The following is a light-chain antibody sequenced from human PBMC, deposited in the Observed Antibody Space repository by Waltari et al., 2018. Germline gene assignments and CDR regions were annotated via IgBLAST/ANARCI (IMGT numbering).Light chain of an antibody. CDR3: QQSYTTPRT. J-gene: IGKJ1*01. V-gene: IGKV1-39*01. CDR1: QTITRY. CDR2: GAS. Sequence: DIQMTQSPSSLSASVGDRVTITCWANQTITRYLNWYQQKPGKAPRLLIQGASSLQSEVPSRFSGSGSGTDFALTITSLQPEDFATYFCQQSYTTPRTFGQGTTVDIK.